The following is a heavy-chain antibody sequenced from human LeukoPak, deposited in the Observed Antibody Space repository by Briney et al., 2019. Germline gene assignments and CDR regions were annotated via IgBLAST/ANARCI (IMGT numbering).Heavy chain of an antibody. D-gene: IGHD3-10*01. CDR3: AKLFRIEYGSGSEFDY. CDR2: ISGSGGST. J-gene: IGHJ4*02. CDR1: GFTFSSYA. V-gene: IGHV3-23*01. Sequence: PGGSLRLSCAASGFTFSSYAMSWVRQAPGKGLEWVSAISGSGGSTYYADSVKGRFTISRDNSKNTLYLQMNSLRAEDTAVYYCAKLFRIEYGSGSEFDYWGQGTLVTVSS.